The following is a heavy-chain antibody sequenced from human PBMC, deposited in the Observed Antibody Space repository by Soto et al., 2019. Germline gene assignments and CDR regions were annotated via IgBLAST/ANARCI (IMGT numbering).Heavy chain of an antibody. J-gene: IGHJ3*02. CDR1: GFTFSSYW. CDR2: INSDGSST. D-gene: IGHD1-26*01. CDR3: ARVGATRPDAFDI. V-gene: IGHV3-74*01. Sequence: PGESLKISCAASGFTFSSYWMHWVRQAPGKGLVWVSRINSDGSSTSYADSVKGRFTISRDNAKNTLYLQMNSLRAEDTAVYHFARVGATRPDAFDIWAKGTMVPAS.